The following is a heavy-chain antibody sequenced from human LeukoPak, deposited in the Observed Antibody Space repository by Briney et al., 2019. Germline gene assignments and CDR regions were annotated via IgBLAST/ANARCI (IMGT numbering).Heavy chain of an antibody. CDR3: ARDSDSGYGPFAS. V-gene: IGHV3-53*01. Sequence: GGSLRLSCAASGFTVSNNYMSWVRQAPGKGLEWVSVIHSGGTTNYADSVQGRFTISRDNSKTTVYPHMNGLRAEDTAVYYCARDSDSGYGPFASWGQGTLVTVSS. J-gene: IGHJ4*02. CDR1: GFTVSNNY. CDR2: IHSGGTT. D-gene: IGHD5-12*01.